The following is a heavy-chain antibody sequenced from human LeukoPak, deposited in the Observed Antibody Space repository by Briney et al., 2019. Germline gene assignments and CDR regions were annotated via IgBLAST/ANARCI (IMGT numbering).Heavy chain of an antibody. CDR2: ISGSGGST. D-gene: IGHD3-3*01. CDR1: GFTFSSYA. Sequence: GGSLRLSCAASGFTFSSYAMSWVRQAPGKGLEWVSAISGSGGSTYYADSVKGRFTISRDNSKNTLYLQMNSLRAEDTAVHYCAKDPSFWSGYFDYWGQGTLVTVSS. CDR3: AKDPSFWSGYFDY. V-gene: IGHV3-23*01. J-gene: IGHJ4*02.